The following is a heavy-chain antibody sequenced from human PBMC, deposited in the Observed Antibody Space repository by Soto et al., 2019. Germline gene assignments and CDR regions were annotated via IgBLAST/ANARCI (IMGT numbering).Heavy chain of an antibody. Sequence: EVQLLESGGRLIQPGGSLRLSCAASGFNFSSYAMSWIRQAPGKGSEWVAGITTSGDRSGYADSVKGRFTVSRDNSQNTMYLQLNSLRGDDTAIYYCARGLEAGYYVAYWGQGTLVTVSS. D-gene: IGHD3-3*01. CDR3: ARGLEAGYYVAY. CDR1: GFNFSSYA. CDR2: ITTSGDRS. V-gene: IGHV3-23*01. J-gene: IGHJ4*02.